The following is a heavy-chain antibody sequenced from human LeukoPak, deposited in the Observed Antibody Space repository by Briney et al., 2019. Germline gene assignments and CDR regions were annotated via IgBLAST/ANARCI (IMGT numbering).Heavy chain of an antibody. Sequence: SETLSLTCTVSGGSFSSGSYYWSWLRQPPGKGLEWIGYIYYSGSTNYNPSLKSRVTISVDTSKNQFSLKLSSVTAADTAVYYCARAPLLWFGELMALGYFDYWGQGTLVTVSS. CDR1: GGSFSSGSYY. D-gene: IGHD3-10*01. CDR3: ARAPLLWFGELMALGYFDY. J-gene: IGHJ4*02. V-gene: IGHV4-61*01. CDR2: IYYSGST.